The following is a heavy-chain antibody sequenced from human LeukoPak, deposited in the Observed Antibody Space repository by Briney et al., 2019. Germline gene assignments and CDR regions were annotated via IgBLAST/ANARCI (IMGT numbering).Heavy chain of an antibody. CDR3: ARGQSGVRGANVPNLMGFDP. D-gene: IGHD3-10*01. J-gene: IGHJ5*02. Sequence: SQTLSLTCTVSGVSISSGSFYWSWIRQPAGKGLEWIGRIHTSGNTNYNPSLKSRVTISIDTSKNQISLILSSVTAADTAVYFCARGQSGVRGANVPNLMGFDPWGQGTLVIVSS. CDR1: GVSISSGSFY. CDR2: IHTSGNT. V-gene: IGHV4-61*02.